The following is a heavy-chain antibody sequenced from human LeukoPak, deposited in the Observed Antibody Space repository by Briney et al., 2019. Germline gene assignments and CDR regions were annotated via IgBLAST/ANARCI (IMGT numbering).Heavy chain of an antibody. Sequence: GASVKVSCKASGYAFTRYGISWVRQAPGQGLEWMGWISTYSGDTNYAQKFQGRVAMSTDTTTSTAYMELKSLRSDDTAVYYCARDLAVAPVFPPLWGRENWFDPWGQGTLVTVSS. CDR1: GYAFTRYG. V-gene: IGHV1-18*01. J-gene: IGHJ5*02. CDR3: ARDLAVAPVFPPLWGRENWFDP. D-gene: IGHD6-19*01. CDR2: ISTYSGDT.